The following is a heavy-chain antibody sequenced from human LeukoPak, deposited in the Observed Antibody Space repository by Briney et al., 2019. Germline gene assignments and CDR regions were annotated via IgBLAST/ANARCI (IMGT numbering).Heavy chain of an antibody. CDR2: IYHSGIT. D-gene: IGHD5-24*01. V-gene: IGHV4-38-2*02. CDR1: VYSISSGYY. J-gene: IGHJ4*02. CDR3: ARDRETRGFDY. Sequence: SETLSLTCAVSVYSISSGYYWGWIRQPPGKGLEWIGSIYHSGITYYNPSLKSRVTISVDTSKNQFSLKLSSVTAADTAVYYCARDRETRGFDYWGQGTLVTVSS.